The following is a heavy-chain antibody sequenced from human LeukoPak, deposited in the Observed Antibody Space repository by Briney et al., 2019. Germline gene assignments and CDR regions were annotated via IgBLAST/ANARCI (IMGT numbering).Heavy chain of an antibody. Sequence: GGSLRLSCAASGFTFSTYAMTWVRQAPGKGLEWVSSISGSAGSTYYADSVKGRFTISRDNSKNTLYLQMKGLRAEDTAVYFCARVGDFWSGYRRSYYYYMDVWGKGTTVTVSS. CDR3: ARVGDFWSGYRRSYYYYMDV. V-gene: IGHV3-23*01. J-gene: IGHJ6*03. D-gene: IGHD3-3*01. CDR1: GFTFSTYA. CDR2: ISGSAGST.